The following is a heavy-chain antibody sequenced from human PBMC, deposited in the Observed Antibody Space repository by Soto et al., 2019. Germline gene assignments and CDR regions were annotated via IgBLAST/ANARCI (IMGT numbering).Heavy chain of an antibody. Sequence: KTSETLSLTCTVSGGSISSSSYYWGWIRQPPGKGLEWIGSIYYSGSTYYNPSLKSRVTISVDTSKNQFSLKLSSVTAADTAVYYCARPSRTTVASGGEFDPWGQGTLVTVSS. CDR3: ARPSRTTVASGGEFDP. V-gene: IGHV4-39*01. D-gene: IGHD3-16*01. CDR1: GGSISSSSYY. CDR2: IYYSGST. J-gene: IGHJ5*02.